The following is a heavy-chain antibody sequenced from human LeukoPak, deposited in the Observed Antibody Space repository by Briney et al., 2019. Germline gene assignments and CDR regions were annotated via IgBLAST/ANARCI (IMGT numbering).Heavy chain of an antibody. V-gene: IGHV3-74*01. D-gene: IGHD3-10*01. CDR2: INSDGSST. CDR1: GFTFSSYW. J-gene: IGHJ4*02. Sequence: GGSLRLSCAASGFTFSSYWMHWVRQVPGKGLVWVSRINSDGSSTSYADSVKGRFTISRDNAKNTLYLQMNSLRVEDTAVYYCAKYGSGSRTFDYWGQGTLVTVSS. CDR3: AKYGSGSRTFDY.